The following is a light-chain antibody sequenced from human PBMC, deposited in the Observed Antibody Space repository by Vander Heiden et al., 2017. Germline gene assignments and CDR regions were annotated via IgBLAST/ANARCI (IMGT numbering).Light chain of an antibody. CDR3: QQSYSTPWT. CDR1: QSISSH. V-gene: IGKV1-39*01. Sequence: IQMTPSPSSLSASVGDRVTITCRASQSISSHLNWYQQKPGKAPKLLIYAASNLQSGVPSRFSGSGSGTDFTLTISSLQPEDFTTYYCQQSYSTPWTFGQGTKVEIK. J-gene: IGKJ1*01. CDR2: AAS.